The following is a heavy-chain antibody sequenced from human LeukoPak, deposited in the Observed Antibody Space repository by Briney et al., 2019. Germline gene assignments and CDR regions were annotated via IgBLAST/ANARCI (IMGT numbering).Heavy chain of an antibody. CDR2: INHSGST. CDR1: GGSFSGYY. CDR3: ARESSSSQFDP. D-gene: IGHD6-13*01. V-gene: IGHV4-34*01. J-gene: IGHJ5*02. Sequence: SETLSLTCAVYGGSFSGYYWSWIRQPPGKGLEWIGEINHSGSTNYNPSLKSRVTISVDTSKNQFSLKLSSVTAADTAVYYCARESSSSQFDPWGQGTLVTVSS.